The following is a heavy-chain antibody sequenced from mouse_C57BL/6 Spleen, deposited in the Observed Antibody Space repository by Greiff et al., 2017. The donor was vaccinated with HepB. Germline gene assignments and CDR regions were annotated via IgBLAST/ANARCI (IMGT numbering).Heavy chain of an antibody. V-gene: IGHV3-1*01. Sequence: EVQLVESGPGMVKPSQSLSLTCTVTGYSITSGYDWHWIRHFPGNKLEWMGYISYSGSTNYNPSLKSRISITHDTSKNHFFLKLNSVTTEDTATYYCARGSNSWFAYWGQGTLVTVSA. CDR2: ISYSGST. CDR1: GYSITSGYD. D-gene: IGHD2-5*01. CDR3: ARGSNSWFAY. J-gene: IGHJ3*01.